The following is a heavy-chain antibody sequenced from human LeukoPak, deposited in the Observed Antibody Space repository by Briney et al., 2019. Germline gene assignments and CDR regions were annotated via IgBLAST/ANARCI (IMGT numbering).Heavy chain of an antibody. CDR1: VFTFSDYY. CDR2: ISRTGSHT. V-gene: IGHV3-11*06. Sequence: GGSLRLSCAASVFTFSDYYMSWIRQAPGKGLEWLSYISRTGSHTPYADSVRGRFTVSRDNAKNSLSLESNSLRVDDTAIYYCARDGSTAEAGTPDYWGQGTLVTVSS. J-gene: IGHJ4*02. D-gene: IGHD6-13*01. CDR3: ARDGSTAEAGTPDY.